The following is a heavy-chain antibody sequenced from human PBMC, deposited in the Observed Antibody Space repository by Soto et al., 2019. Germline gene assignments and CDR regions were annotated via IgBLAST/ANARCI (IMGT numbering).Heavy chain of an antibody. J-gene: IGHJ2*01. CDR3: AQTLGLAAAGPGRFDL. CDR2: IIPLFGRA. CDR1: GGTFSSYA. Sequence: QVQLVQSGAEVKKPGSSVKVSCKASGGTFSSYAISWVRQAPGQGLEWMGGIIPLFGRANYAQKFQGRVTITAAASTSTAYMELSSLRSEDTAVYYCAQTLGLAAAGPGRFDLWGRGTLSLSPQ. D-gene: IGHD6-25*01. V-gene: IGHV1-69*12.